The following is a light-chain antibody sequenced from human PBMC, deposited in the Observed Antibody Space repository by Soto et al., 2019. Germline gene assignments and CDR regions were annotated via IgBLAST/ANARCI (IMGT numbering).Light chain of an antibody. Sequence: VMTQTPATLSVSPGERVTLSCRASQRISTNLAWIQQRPGQAPRLLIYGTSTRATGFPARFSGSGSGTEFTLTISTLQSEDFAVYYCQQYNDWPWTFGQGTKV. CDR1: QRISTN. CDR3: QQYNDWPWT. V-gene: IGKV3-15*01. J-gene: IGKJ1*01. CDR2: GTS.